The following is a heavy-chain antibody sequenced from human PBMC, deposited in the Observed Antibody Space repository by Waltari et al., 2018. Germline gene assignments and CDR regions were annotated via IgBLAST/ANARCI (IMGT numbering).Heavy chain of an antibody. CDR1: GFPFSSYA. CDR2: ISGSGGST. Sequence: LQLVGSGGGLVQPGGSLALSGAASGFPFSSYAWSWVRQAPGKGLEWVSAISGSGGSTYYADSVKGRFTISRDNSKNTLYLQMNSLRAEDTAVYYCAKIPEWELLGAFDIWGQGTMVTVSS. V-gene: IGHV3-23*04. J-gene: IGHJ3*02. D-gene: IGHD1-26*01. CDR3: AKIPEWELLGAFDI.